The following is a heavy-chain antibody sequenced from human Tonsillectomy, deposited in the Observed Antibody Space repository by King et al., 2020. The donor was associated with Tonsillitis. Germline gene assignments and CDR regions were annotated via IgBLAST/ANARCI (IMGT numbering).Heavy chain of an antibody. CDR1: GFTFSSYW. V-gene: IGHV3-74*01. CDR3: ASSVDDAFDL. D-gene: IGHD3-10*01. Sequence: VQLVESGGGLVQPGGSLRLSCAASGFTFSSYWMHWVRQAPGKGLVWVSRINRDGSSTNYADSVKGRFTISRDNAKNTLYLQMSYLRAEDTAVYYCASSVDDAFDLWGQGTMVTVSS. J-gene: IGHJ3*01. CDR2: INRDGSST.